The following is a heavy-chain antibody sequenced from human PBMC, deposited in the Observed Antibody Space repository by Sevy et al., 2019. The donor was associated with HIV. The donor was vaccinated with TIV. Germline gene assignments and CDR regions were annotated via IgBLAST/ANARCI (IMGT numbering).Heavy chain of an antibody. CDR3: AKWSMGGARWLQLGAFDI. J-gene: IGHJ3*02. V-gene: IGHV3-30*18. CDR1: GFTFSSYG. D-gene: IGHD5-12*01. Sequence: GGSLRLSCAASGFTFSSYGMHWVRQAPGKGLEWVAVISYDGSNKYYGGSVKGRFTISRDNSKNTLYLQMNSLRAEDTAVYYCAKWSMGGARWLQLGAFDIWGQGTMVTVSS. CDR2: ISYDGSNK.